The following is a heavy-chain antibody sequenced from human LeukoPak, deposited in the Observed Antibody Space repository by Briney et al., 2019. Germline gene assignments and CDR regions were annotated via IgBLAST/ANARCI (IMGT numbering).Heavy chain of an antibody. CDR1: GFDFGTYA. CDR3: ARSRPDYYDNYYFDY. V-gene: IGHV3-53*01. CDR2: IYSGGST. Sequence: GGSLRLSCVASGFDFGTYAMSWVRQAPGKGLEWVPVIYSGGSTYYADSVKGRFTISRDNSKNTLYLQMNSLRAEDTAVYYCARSRPDYYDNYYFDYWGQGTLVTVSS. D-gene: IGHD3-22*01. J-gene: IGHJ4*02.